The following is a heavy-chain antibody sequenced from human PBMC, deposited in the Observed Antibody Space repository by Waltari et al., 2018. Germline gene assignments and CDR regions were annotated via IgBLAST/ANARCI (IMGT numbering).Heavy chain of an antibody. CDR3: ASGSGYYYLIY. CDR1: GLTVRSTY. J-gene: IGHJ4*02. V-gene: IGHV3-66*02. CDR2: IHSGGST. D-gene: IGHD3-22*01. Sequence: EVQLVESGGGLVQPGGSLRLSCVASGLTVRSTYMSWVRQAPGKGLEWVSVIHSGGSTDYADSVKGRFDISRDDSKNTLYLQMNSLRADDTAVYYCASGSGYYYLIYWGQGTLVTVSS.